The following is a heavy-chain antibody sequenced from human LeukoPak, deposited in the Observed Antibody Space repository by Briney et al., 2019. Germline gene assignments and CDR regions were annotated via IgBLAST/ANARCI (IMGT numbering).Heavy chain of an antibody. V-gene: IGHV3-74*01. J-gene: IGHJ4*02. CDR3: AREEDTATNDY. D-gene: IGHD5-18*01. Sequence: GGSLRLSCAASGFTFSSYWMHWVRQAPGKGLVWVSRINSDGSSTSYADSVKGRFTISRDNAKNTLYLQMNSLRAEDTAVYYWAREEDTATNDYLGQGTLVTVSS. CDR1: GFTFSSYW. CDR2: INSDGSST.